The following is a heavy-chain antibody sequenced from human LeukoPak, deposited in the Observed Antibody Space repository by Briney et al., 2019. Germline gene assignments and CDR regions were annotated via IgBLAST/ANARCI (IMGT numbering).Heavy chain of an antibody. CDR2: INSDGSST. CDR1: GFTFSSYW. D-gene: IGHD1-1*01. CDR3: AKDVQSWPTYFDY. V-gene: IGHV3-74*01. Sequence: SGGSLRLSCAVSGFTFSSYWMYWVRQAPGKGLVWVSRINSDGSSTVYADSVKGRFTVSRDNSKNTLYLQVNSLRAADTAVYFCAKDVQSWPTYFDYWGQGTLVTVSS. J-gene: IGHJ4*02.